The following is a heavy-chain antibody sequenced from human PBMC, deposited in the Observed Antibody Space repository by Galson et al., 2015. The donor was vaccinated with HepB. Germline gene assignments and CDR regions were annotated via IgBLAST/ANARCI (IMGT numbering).Heavy chain of an antibody. CDR1: GFTFSYYA. V-gene: IGHV3-23*01. CDR2: ITPSGDNT. CDR3: AKVFPEKVDGWYRQALYYFDS. D-gene: IGHD6-19*01. Sequence: SLRLSCAASGFTFSYYATSWVRQAPGKGLEWISAITPSGDNTYSADSMKGRFTISRDNSRNTLFLQMNSLRADDTALYFCAKVFPEKVDGWYRQALYYFDSWGQGTRVTVSS. J-gene: IGHJ4*02.